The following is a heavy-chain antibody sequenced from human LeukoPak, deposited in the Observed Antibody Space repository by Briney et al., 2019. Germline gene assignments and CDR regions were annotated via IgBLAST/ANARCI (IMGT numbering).Heavy chain of an antibody. Sequence: ASVKVSCKASVYSFTNYYIRWVRQAPGQGLEWMGIISPSGGGTTYAQNFQGRVTVTRATSTSTVYMELSSLTSEDTAVYYCARDLGYGGYVDYWGQGTLVTVSS. CDR3: ARDLGYGGYVDY. J-gene: IGHJ4*02. V-gene: IGHV1-46*01. D-gene: IGHD1-26*01. CDR1: VYSFTNYY. CDR2: ISPSGGGT.